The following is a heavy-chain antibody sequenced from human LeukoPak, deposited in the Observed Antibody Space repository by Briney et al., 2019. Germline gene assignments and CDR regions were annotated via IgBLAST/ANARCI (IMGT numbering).Heavy chain of an antibody. D-gene: IGHD3-22*01. V-gene: IGHV5-51*01. Sequence: GESLKISCKGYGYRFTSYWIDWVRQMPGKGLEWMGIIYPGDSDTRYSPSFQGQVTISADKSISTAYLQWSSLKASDTAMYYCATRYYYDSSGLSPFDYWGQGTLVTVSS. J-gene: IGHJ4*02. CDR2: IYPGDSDT. CDR1: GYRFTSYW. CDR3: ATRYYYDSSGLSPFDY.